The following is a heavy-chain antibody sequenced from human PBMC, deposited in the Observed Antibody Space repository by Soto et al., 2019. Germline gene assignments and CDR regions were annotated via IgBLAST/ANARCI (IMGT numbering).Heavy chain of an antibody. Sequence: QVQLVQSGAEVKKPGASVKVSCKVSGYTLTELSMHWVRQAPGKGLEWMGGFDPEDGETIYAQKFQGRVTMTEDPSTDTAYMELRSLRSEETAVYYCVTEILSYDSGRSTSIVSCWGQGPLVTVSS. V-gene: IGHV1-24*01. CDR1: GYTLTELS. D-gene: IGHD2-2*01. J-gene: IGHJ4*02. CDR3: VTEILSYDSGRSTSIVSC. CDR2: FDPEDGET.